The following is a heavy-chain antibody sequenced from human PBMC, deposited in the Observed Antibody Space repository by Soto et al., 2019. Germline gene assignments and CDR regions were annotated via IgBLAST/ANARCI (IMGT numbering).Heavy chain of an antibody. CDR2: ISYDGSNK. J-gene: IGHJ6*02. Sequence: QVQLVESGGGVVQPGRSLRLSCAASGFTFSSYAMHWVRQAPGKGLEWVAVISYDGSNKYYADSVKGRFTISRDNSKNTMYLQMNRLRAEDTAVYYCARDVGGLYVWGQGTTVTVAS. CDR1: GFTFSSYA. CDR3: ARDVGGLYV. D-gene: IGHD3-3*01. V-gene: IGHV3-30-3*01.